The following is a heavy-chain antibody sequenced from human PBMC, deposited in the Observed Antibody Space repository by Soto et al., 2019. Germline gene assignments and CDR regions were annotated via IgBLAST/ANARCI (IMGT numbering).Heavy chain of an antibody. J-gene: IGHJ4*02. CDR3: ATWKGFWSGYDY. Sequence: ASVKVSCKVSGYTLTELSMHWVRQAPGKGLEWMGGFDPEDGETIYAQKFQGRVTMTEDTSTDTAYMELSSLRSEDTAVYYCATWKGFWSGYDYWGQGTLVTVPQ. CDR2: FDPEDGET. D-gene: IGHD3-3*01. V-gene: IGHV1-24*01. CDR1: GYTLTELS.